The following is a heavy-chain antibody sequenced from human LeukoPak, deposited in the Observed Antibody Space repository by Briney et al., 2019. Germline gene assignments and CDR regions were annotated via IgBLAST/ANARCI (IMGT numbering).Heavy chain of an antibody. V-gene: IGHV1-18*04. CDR1: GYTFTGYY. J-gene: IGHJ5*02. D-gene: IGHD1-26*01. CDR2: INTYSGDT. CDR3: ARISRLGNWFDP. Sequence: GASVKVSCKASGYTFTGYYMHWVRQAPGQGLEWMGWINTYSGDTNYVENLQGRVTMTTDTSTSTAYLELRSLRSDDAAVYFCARISRLGNWFDPWGQGTLVTVSS.